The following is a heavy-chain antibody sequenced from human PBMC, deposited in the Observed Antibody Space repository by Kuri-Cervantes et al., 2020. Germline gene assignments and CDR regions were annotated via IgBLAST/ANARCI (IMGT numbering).Heavy chain of an antibody. D-gene: IGHD3-22*01. V-gene: IGHV3-30*03. Sequence: GESLKISCAASGFTFSSYSMNWVRQAPGKGLEWVAVISYDGSNKYYADSVKGRFTISRDNSKNTLYLQMNSLRAEDTAVYYCARNAYDSSGYSFDYWGQGTLVTVSS. J-gene: IGHJ4*02. CDR2: ISYDGSNK. CDR1: GFTFSSYS. CDR3: ARNAYDSSGYSFDY.